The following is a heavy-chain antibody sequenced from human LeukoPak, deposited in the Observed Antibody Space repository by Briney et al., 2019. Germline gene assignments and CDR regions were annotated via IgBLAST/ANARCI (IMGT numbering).Heavy chain of an antibody. CDR1: GFTFNSYW. CDR3: ANRRNYASDY. Sequence: GGSLRLSCAASGFTFNSYWMVWFRQAPGKGLEWVSTLTNSGGTTYYADSVKDRFTISRDNSKNALYLQMNSLRDEDTAIYYCANRRNYASDYWGQGTLVTVSS. CDR2: LTNSGGTT. J-gene: IGHJ4*02. V-gene: IGHV3-23*01. D-gene: IGHD1-14*01.